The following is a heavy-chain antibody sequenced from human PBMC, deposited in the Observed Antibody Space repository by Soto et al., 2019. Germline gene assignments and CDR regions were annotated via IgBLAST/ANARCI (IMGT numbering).Heavy chain of an antibody. CDR1: GDFFASFY. V-gene: IGHV4-59*01. CDR2: IYYGGHT. Sequence: PDTLSLNCDVSGDFFASFYWNWPGQSPGKGLEWVGYIYYGGHTKYDRCVRGRAAISVDTAKNEFTLKMSSVTAADSAVYYRARSPQYSSGLNGGFDYWGQGTLVTVSS. CDR3: ARSPQYSSGLNGGFDY. D-gene: IGHD6-19*01. J-gene: IGHJ4*02.